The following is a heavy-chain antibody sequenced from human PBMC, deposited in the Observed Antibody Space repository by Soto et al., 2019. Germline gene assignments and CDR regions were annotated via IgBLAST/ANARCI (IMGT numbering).Heavy chain of an antibody. Sequence: QVQLVESGGGVVQPGRSLRLSCAASGFTFSSYGMHWVRQAPGKGLEWVAVISYDGSNKYYADSVKGRFTISRDNSKNTLYLQMNSLRAEDTAVYSCAKDLPCSGCGYWGQGTLVTVSS. CDR3: AKDLPCSGCGY. CDR2: ISYDGSNK. D-gene: IGHD6-19*01. V-gene: IGHV3-30*18. J-gene: IGHJ4*02. CDR1: GFTFSSYG.